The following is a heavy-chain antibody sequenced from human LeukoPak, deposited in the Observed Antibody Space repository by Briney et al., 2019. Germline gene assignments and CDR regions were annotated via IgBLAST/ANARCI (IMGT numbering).Heavy chain of an antibody. CDR2: ISSSSSAI. J-gene: IGHJ4*02. CDR1: GFTFSSYS. V-gene: IGHV3-48*01. D-gene: IGHD1-7*01. Sequence: AGGSLRLSCVASGFTFSSYSMNWVRQAPGKGLELVSYISSSSSAIYYADSVKGRFTISRDYAKNSLYLQMNSLRAEDTAVYYRARDWNWAFYYWGQGTLVTVSS. CDR3: ARDWNWAFYY.